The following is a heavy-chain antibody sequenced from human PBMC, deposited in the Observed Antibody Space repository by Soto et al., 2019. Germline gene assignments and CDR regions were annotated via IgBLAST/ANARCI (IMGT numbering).Heavy chain of an antibody. V-gene: IGHV4-4*07. CDR1: GGSINNYY. CDR3: ARANAQEVVGMGFDY. Sequence: QVQLQESGPGLVKPSETLSLICTVSGGSINNYYWDWVRQPAGKGLEWIGRIDASGDSTPNPSLMGRATLSVGTSKNKLSLTLTSVTAADTAIYYCARANAQEVVGMGFDYWGQGALLTGSS. CDR2: IDASGDS. J-gene: IGHJ4*02. D-gene: IGHD6-19*01.